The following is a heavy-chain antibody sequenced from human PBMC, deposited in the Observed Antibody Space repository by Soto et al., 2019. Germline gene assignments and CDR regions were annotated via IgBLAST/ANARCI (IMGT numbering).Heavy chain of an antibody. V-gene: IGHV3-23*01. CDR3: AKDSGDFGVGPQEYWNWFDP. CDR2: ISGSGGST. CDR1: GFTFSSYA. Sequence: GGSLRLSCAASGFTFSSYAMSWVRQAPGKGLEWVSAISGSGGSTYYADSVKGRFTISRDNSKNTLYLQMNSLRAEDTAVYYCAKDSGDFGVGPQEYWNWFDPWGQGTLVTVSS. D-gene: IGHD3-3*01. J-gene: IGHJ5*02.